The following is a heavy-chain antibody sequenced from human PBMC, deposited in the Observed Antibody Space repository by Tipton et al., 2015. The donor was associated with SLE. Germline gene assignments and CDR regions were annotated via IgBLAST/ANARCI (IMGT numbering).Heavy chain of an antibody. J-gene: IGHJ6*02. D-gene: IGHD6-19*01. V-gene: IGHV3-66*02. CDR2: IYSGGNT. CDR3: ATVAVAGHYYHGMDV. Sequence: SLRLSCAASQFIVSRNYMSWVRQAPGKGLEWVSVIYSGGNTYYADSVKGRFTISRNNSKNTLYLQMNSLRTEDTAVYYCATVAVAGHYYHGMDVWGQGTTVTVSS. CDR1: QFIVSRNY.